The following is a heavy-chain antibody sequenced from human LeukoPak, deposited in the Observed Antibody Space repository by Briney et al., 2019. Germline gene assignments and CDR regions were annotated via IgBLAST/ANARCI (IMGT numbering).Heavy chain of an antibody. Sequence: GGSLRLSCAASGFTFSSYAMSWVRQAPGKGLEWVSAISGSGGSTYYADSVKGRFTISRDSSKNTLYLQMNSLRAEDTAVYYCARSPRPKSSGWYWSDYWGQGTLVTVSS. CDR3: ARSPRPKSSGWYWSDY. V-gene: IGHV3-23*01. CDR2: ISGSGGST. J-gene: IGHJ4*02. CDR1: GFTFSSYA. D-gene: IGHD6-19*01.